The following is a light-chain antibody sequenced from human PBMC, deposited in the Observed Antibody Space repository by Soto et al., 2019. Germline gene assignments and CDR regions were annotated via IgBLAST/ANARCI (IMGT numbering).Light chain of an antibody. CDR3: QQYVYSPRT. J-gene: IGKJ1*01. Sequence: EIVLTQSPGTLSLSPGERATLSCRASQSVGSSYLAWYQQKPGQAPRLLIYGASSRATGIPDRFSGSGSGTDFTLTISRLEPEDVAVYYCQQYVYSPRTFGQGTKVEIK. V-gene: IGKV3-20*01. CDR2: GAS. CDR1: QSVGSSY.